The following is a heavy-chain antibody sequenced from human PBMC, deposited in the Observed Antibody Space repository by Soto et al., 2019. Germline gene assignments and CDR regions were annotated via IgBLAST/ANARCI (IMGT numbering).Heavy chain of an antibody. J-gene: IGHJ4*02. CDR1: GFTVSRNY. CDR2: IYSGGTT. CDR3: ARVHSSSWLFDY. D-gene: IGHD6-13*01. Sequence: EVQLVESGGGLVQPGGSLRLSCAASGFTVSRNYMSWVRQAPGKGLEWVSIIYSGGTTYYADSVKGRFTISRENSKNTLYLQMNSLRAECTAVFYCARVHSSSWLFDYWGQGTLVTVSS. V-gene: IGHV3-66*01.